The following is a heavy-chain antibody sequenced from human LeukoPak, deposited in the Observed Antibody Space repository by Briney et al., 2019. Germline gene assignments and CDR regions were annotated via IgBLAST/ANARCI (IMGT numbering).Heavy chain of an antibody. J-gene: IGHJ4*02. CDR1: GGSISSSSYY. V-gene: IGHV4-39*07. CDR2: INHSGST. CDR3: ARGRGYSSNFDY. Sequence: SETLSLTCTVSGGSISSSSYYWGWIRQPPGKGLEWIGEINHSGSTNYNPSLKSRVTISVDTSKNQFSLKLSSVTAADTAVYYCARGRGYSSNFDYWGQGTLVTVSS. D-gene: IGHD6-13*01.